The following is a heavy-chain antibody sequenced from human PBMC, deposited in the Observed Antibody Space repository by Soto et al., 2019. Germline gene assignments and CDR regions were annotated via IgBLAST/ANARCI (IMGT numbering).Heavy chain of an antibody. D-gene: IGHD3-9*01. J-gene: IGHJ6*03. V-gene: IGHV4-39*01. CDR2: IYYSGST. CDR3: AIHISSIYYNILTAPGHMDV. CDR1: GGSISSSSYY. Sequence: SETLSLTCTVSGGSISSSSYYWGWIRQPPGKGLEWIGSIYYSGSTYYNPSLKSRVTISVDTSKNQFSLKLSSVTAADTAVYYCAIHISSIYYNILTAPGHMDVWGKGTTVTVSS.